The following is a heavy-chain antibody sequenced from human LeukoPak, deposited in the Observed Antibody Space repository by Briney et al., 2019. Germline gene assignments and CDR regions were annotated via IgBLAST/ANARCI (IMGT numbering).Heavy chain of an antibody. Sequence: GGSLRLACAASGLTFSNSGMSSVRQAPGKGLERVSSITGSGGSTNYADSVKGRFTTTRANSKNTLYLQINSLRVEDTALYYCAKVIYYGSEDVDFWRQGTLVTVSS. D-gene: IGHD3-10*01. J-gene: IGHJ4*02. CDR1: GLTFSNSG. CDR3: AKVIYYGSEDVDF. V-gene: IGHV3-23*01. CDR2: ITGSGGST.